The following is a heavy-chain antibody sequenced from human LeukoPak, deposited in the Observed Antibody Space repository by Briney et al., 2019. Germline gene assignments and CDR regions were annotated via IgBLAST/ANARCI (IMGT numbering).Heavy chain of an antibody. V-gene: IGHV3-30*02. Sequence: PGGSLRLSCAASGFTFSDYGMHWVRQAPGKGLQWVAFIQFDGNNEYYADSVKGRFTISRDNAKNSLYLQMNSLRAEDTAEYYCARDGYYYDSSGYYGYWGQGTLVTVSS. CDR2: IQFDGNNE. CDR1: GFTFSDYG. CDR3: ARDGYYYDSSGYYGY. J-gene: IGHJ4*02. D-gene: IGHD3-22*01.